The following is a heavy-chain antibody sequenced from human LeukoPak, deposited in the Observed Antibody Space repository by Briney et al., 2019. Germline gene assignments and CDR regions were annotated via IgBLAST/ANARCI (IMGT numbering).Heavy chain of an antibody. D-gene: IGHD2-21*02. Sequence: GGSLRLSCAASGFTFSSYSMNWVRQAPGKGLEGVSSISSSSSYIYYADSVKGRFTISRDNAKNSLYLQMNSLRAEDTAVYYCARERIGLAYCGGDCYYDYWGQGTLVTVSS. CDR2: ISSSSSYI. J-gene: IGHJ4*02. V-gene: IGHV3-21*01. CDR3: ARERIGLAYCGGDCYYDY. CDR1: GFTFSSYS.